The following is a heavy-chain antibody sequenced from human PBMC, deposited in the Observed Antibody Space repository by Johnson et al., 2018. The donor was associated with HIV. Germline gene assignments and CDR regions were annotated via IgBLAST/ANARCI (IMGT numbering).Heavy chain of an antibody. D-gene: IGHD5-24*01. V-gene: IGHV3-30*19. Sequence: QVQLVESGGGVVQPGRSLRLSCAASGFTFSSYGMHWVRQAPGKGLEWVAVISYDGSNKYYADSVKGRFTISRDNSKNTLYLQMNSLGVEDTAIYYCARACRDGYTGDVYDIWGQGTMVTVSS. J-gene: IGHJ3*02. CDR3: ARACRDGYTGDVYDI. CDR1: GFTFSSYG. CDR2: ISYDGSNK.